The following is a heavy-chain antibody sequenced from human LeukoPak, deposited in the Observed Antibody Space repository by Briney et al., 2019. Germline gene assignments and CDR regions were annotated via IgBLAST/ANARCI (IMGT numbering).Heavy chain of an antibody. J-gene: IGHJ4*02. V-gene: IGHV1-18*01. CDR3: ARDRDWNLDY. Sequence: ASVKVSCRASGYTFTNHGISWVRQAPGQGLEWMGWISTYKGNTKYTQKFQGRVSVTTDTSTSTAYMELRSLTSDDTAVYYCARDRDWNLDYWGRGTLVTVSS. D-gene: IGHD3/OR15-3a*01. CDR2: ISTYKGNT. CDR1: GYTFTNHG.